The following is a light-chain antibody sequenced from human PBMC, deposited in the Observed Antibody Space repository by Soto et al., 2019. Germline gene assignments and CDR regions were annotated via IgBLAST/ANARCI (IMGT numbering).Light chain of an antibody. CDR3: SSYTSSSNLA. CDR2: EVI. Sequence: QSVLTQPASVSGSPGQSITISCTGTSTDIGGYNFVSWYQQHPGKAPKLVIYEVINWPSGVSHRFSGSKSGNTASLTISGLQAEDEADYYCSSYTSSSNLAFGGGTKLTVL. CDR1: STDIGGYNF. V-gene: IGLV2-14*01. J-gene: IGLJ2*01.